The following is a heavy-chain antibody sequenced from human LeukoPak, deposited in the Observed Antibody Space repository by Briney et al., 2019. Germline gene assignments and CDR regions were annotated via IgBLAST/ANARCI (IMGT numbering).Heavy chain of an antibody. J-gene: IGHJ3*01. CDR1: GCSFFRYY. Sequence: GESLQISFKGSGCSFFRYYIGWVRRMPGKGGEGMGIVYPGDSDTRYSPSFQGQVTISDDKSINTAYLQWSSLKASDTAMYYCAKGYAHGAFDVWGQGTMVTVSS. CDR2: VYPGDSDT. D-gene: IGHD2-2*01. CDR3: AKGYAHGAFDV. V-gene: IGHV5-51*01.